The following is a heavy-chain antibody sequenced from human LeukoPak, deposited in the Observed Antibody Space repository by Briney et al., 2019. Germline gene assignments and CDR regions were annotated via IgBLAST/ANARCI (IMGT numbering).Heavy chain of an antibody. V-gene: IGHV3-7*01. D-gene: IGHD2-2*01. CDR1: GFTFNSYW. CDR3: ARDRIVVIPTYRMDV. J-gene: IGHJ6*02. CDR2: IKPDGSAK. Sequence: GGSLRLSCAASGFTFNSYWMSWVRQAPGKGLEWVANIKPDGSAKNYVVSVKGRLTISRDNSKNTLYLQMNSLRADDTAVYYCARDRIVVIPTYRMDVWGQGTTVTVSS.